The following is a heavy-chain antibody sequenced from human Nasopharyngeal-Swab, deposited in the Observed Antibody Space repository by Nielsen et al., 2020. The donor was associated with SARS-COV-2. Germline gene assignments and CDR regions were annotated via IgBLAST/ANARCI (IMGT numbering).Heavy chain of an antibody. CDR1: GFTFSSYA. D-gene: IGHD5-12*01. CDR3: AKDRDSGDDSGEYYYYYGMDV. Sequence: GESLKISCAASGFTFSSYAMNWVRQAPGRGLEWVSAISGGDDSTKYADSVKGRFTISRDNSTNTLDLQMNSLRAEDTAIYYCAKDRDSGDDSGEYYYYYGMDVWGQGTTVTVSS. J-gene: IGHJ6*02. CDR2: ISGGDDST. V-gene: IGHV3-23*01.